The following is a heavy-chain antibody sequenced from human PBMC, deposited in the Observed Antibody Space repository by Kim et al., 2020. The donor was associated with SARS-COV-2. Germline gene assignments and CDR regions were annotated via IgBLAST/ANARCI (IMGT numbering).Heavy chain of an antibody. CDR1: GFTFDDYT. CDR3: AKANTYYYDSSGYYQMDPYWYFDL. J-gene: IGHJ2*01. Sequence: GGSLRLSCAASGFTFDDYTMHWVRQAPGKGLEWVSGISWNSGSIGYADSVKGRFTISRDNTKNSLYLQMNSLRAEDTALYYCAKANTYYYDSSGYYQMDPYWYFDLWGRGTLVTVSS. CDR2: ISWNSGSI. V-gene: IGHV3-9*01. D-gene: IGHD3-22*01.